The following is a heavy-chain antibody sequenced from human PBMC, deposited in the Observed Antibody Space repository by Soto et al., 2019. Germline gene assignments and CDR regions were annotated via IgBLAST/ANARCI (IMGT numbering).Heavy chain of an antibody. D-gene: IGHD3-16*01. J-gene: IGHJ4*02. CDR1: GFSLSPYW. CDR2: LSSDGFGA. CDR3: ARDLGGLDY. Sequence: LRLSCAASGFSLSPYWMHWVRQVPGRGLEWVARLSSDGFGAAYADSVKGRFFISRDIARNTLSLQMNSLRADDTAVYYCARDLGGLDYWGRGTSVTVSS. V-gene: IGHV3-74*03.